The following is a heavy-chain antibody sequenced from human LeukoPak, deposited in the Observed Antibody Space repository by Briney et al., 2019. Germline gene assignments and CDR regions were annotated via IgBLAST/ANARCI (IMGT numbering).Heavy chain of an antibody. CDR1: GYTFGKYA. CDR3: ARDQSGDIRVDFDY. D-gene: IGHD2-15*01. V-gene: IGHV1-3*01. J-gene: IGHJ4*02. CDR2: IDGGNGDT. Sequence: ASVNVSFKASGYTFGKYAIQWVRQAPGQRLEWMGWIDGGNGDTRFSQKFQDRVSFTRDTSATTAYMELTSLRSEDTAVYYCARDQSGDIRVDFDYWGQGTLVTVSS.